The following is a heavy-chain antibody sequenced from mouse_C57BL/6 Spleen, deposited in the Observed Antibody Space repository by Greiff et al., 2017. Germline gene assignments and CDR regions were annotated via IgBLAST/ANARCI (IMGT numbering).Heavy chain of an antibody. J-gene: IGHJ4*01. CDR1: GYTFTGYW. CDR3: ATGTFYAMDY. CDR2: ILPGSGST. V-gene: IGHV1-9*01. D-gene: IGHD4-1*01. Sequence: QVQLKQSGAELMKPGASVKLSCKATGYTFTGYWIEWVKQRPGHGLEWIGEILPGSGSTNYNEKFKGNATFTADTSSNTAYMQLSSLTTEDSAIYYCATGTFYAMDYWGQGTSVTVAS.